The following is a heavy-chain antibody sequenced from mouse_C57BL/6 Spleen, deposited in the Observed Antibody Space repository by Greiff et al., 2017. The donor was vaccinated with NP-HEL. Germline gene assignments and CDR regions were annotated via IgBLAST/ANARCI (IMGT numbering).Heavy chain of an antibody. Sequence: VMLVESGPGLVQPSQSLSITCTVSGFSLTSYGVHWVRQSPGKGLEWLGVIWSGGSTDYNAAFISRLSISKDNSKSQVFFKMNSLQADDTAIYYCARGMGRGYFDVWGTGTTVTVSS. CDR1: GFSLTSYG. V-gene: IGHV2-2*01. CDR3: ARGMGRGYFDV. J-gene: IGHJ1*03. D-gene: IGHD4-1*01. CDR2: IWSGGST.